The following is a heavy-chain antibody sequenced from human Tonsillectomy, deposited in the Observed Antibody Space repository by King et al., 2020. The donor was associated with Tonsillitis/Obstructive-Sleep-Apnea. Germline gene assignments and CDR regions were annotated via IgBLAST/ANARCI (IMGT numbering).Heavy chain of an antibody. J-gene: IGHJ4*02. D-gene: IGHD6-13*01. Sequence: VQLVESGGGVVQPGRSLRLSCATSGFTFRSYGMHWVRQAPGKGLEWVAVISYDGSNKKYADSVKGRFTISRDNSKNTLYLQMTSLRVDDTAVYYCATDAYSSTWYPTYWGQGTLVTVSS. CDR2: ISYDGSNK. V-gene: IGHV3-30*03. CDR3: ATDAYSSTWYPTY. CDR1: GFTFRSYG.